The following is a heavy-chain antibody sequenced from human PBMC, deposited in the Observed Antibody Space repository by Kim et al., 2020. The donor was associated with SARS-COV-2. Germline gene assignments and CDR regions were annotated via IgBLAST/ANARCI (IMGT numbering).Heavy chain of an antibody. CDR3: VREARYSRLSSGDYYDY. D-gene: IGHD6-19*01. Sequence: GGSLRLSCEASGFIFGRYTMNWVRQAPGKGLEWVSSLSSNSAYVDYADSLAGRLSISRDNARDTLFLQMDRLRAEDTGVYYCVREARYSRLSSGDYYDYWGKGTLVTVSS. CDR1: GFIFGRYT. CDR2: LSSNSAYV. J-gene: IGHJ4*02. V-gene: IGHV3-21*03.